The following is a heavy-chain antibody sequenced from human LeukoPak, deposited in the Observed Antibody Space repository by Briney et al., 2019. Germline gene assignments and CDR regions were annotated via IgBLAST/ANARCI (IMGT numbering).Heavy chain of an antibody. CDR1: GGSVSSYY. J-gene: IGHJ4*02. V-gene: IGHV4-4*08. Sequence: SETLSLTCSVSGGSVSSYYWSWIRQSPGKGLEWIGYIHNSGRTNYNPSLKSRVTGFVDTSKNQVSLRLSSVTAADTAVYYCAREHRYSGTYDDEYFDYWGQGTLVTVSS. D-gene: IGHD1-26*01. CDR3: AREHRYSGTYDDEYFDY. CDR2: IHNSGRT.